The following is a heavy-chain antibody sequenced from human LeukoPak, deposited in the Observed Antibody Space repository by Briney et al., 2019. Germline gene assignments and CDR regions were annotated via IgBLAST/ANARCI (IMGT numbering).Heavy chain of an antibody. V-gene: IGHV1-2*06. J-gene: IGHJ4*02. Sequence: ASVKVSCKASGYTFTGHYMHWVRQAPGQGLEWMGRINPNSGGTNYAQKFQGRVTMTRDTSISTAYMELSRLRSDDTAVYYCARVHYYGSGRKNDYWGQGTLVTVSS. D-gene: IGHD3-10*01. CDR2: INPNSGGT. CDR3: ARVHYYGSGRKNDY. CDR1: GYTFTGHY.